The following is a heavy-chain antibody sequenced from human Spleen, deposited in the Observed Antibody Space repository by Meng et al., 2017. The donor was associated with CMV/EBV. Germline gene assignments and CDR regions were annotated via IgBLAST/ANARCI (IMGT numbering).Heavy chain of an antibody. V-gene: IGHV3-74*01. CDR2: INTDGSPT. D-gene: IGHD6-13*01. CDR3: VRGDSSSWYAFSGDY. Sequence: GESLKISCSASGFTFSSYWMSWIRQAPGKGLVWVSRINTDGSPTNYADSVKSRFTISRDNAKNTLYLQMNSLRAEDTAVYYCVRGDSSSWYAFSGDYWGLGTLVTVSS. CDR1: GFTFSSYW. J-gene: IGHJ4*02.